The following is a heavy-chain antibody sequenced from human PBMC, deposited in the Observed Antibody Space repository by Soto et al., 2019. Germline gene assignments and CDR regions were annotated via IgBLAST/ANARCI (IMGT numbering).Heavy chain of an antibody. J-gene: IGHJ6*02. V-gene: IGHV1-69*13. Sequence: SVKASCKASGGTFSSYAISWVRQAPGQGLEWMGGIIPIFGTANYAQKFQGRVTITADESTSTAYMELSSLRSEDTAVYYCAPGKYYYGLGPSMDVWSQGTTVTVSS. D-gene: IGHD3-10*01. CDR3: APGKYYYGLGPSMDV. CDR1: GGTFSSYA. CDR2: IIPIFGTA.